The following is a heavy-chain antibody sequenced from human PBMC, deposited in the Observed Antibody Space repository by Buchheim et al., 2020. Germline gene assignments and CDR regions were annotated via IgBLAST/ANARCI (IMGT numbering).Heavy chain of an antibody. CDR1: GFTFSSYA. J-gene: IGHJ4*02. D-gene: IGHD3-22*01. CDR2: ISGSGGST. CDR3: AKVEPSKNYYDSSGYYSHFDY. V-gene: IGHV3-23*01. Sequence: EVQLLESGGGLVQPGGSLRLSCAASGFTFSSYAMSWVRQAPGKGLEWVSGISGSGGSTYYADSVKGRFTIPTDNSQNTLYLQMNSLRVEDTAVYYCAKVEPSKNYYDSSGYYSHFDYWGQGTL.